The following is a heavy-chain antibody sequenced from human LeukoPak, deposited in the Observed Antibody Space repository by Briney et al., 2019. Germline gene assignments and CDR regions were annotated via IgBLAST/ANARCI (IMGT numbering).Heavy chain of an antibody. CDR1: GYTFTSYG. D-gene: IGHD4-17*01. CDR3: ATNLYGDYVYFFDY. Sequence: ASVKVSCKASGYTFTSYGISWVRQAPGQGLEWMGWISAYNGNTNYAQKLQGRVTMTTDTSTSTAYMELRSLRSDDTAVYYCATNLYGDYVYFFDYWGQGTLVTVSS. J-gene: IGHJ4*02. CDR2: ISAYNGNT. V-gene: IGHV1-18*01.